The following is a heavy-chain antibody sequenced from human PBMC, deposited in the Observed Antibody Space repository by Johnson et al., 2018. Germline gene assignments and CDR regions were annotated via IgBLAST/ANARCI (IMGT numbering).Heavy chain of an antibody. CDR1: GGTFKSYA. CDR3: ARGLSYKTD. D-gene: IGHD3-16*02. CDR2: IIPKFDPE. J-gene: IGHJ1*01. Sequence: QVQLVESGAEVTQXGSSVKVSCKATGGTFKSYAITWLRQAPGQGLEWMGGIIPKFDPENYAQEFQDRVTITADESTGTAYMEWSSLRSEDTGVYYCARGLSYKTDWGQGTLVTVSS. V-gene: IGHV1-69*01.